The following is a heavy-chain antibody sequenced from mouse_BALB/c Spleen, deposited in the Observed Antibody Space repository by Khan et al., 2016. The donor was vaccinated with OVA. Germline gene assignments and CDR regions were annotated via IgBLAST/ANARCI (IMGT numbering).Heavy chain of an antibody. CDR1: GYTFTSYT. V-gene: IGHV1-4*01. J-gene: IGHJ3*01. CDR2: TNPSNGYT. Sequence: QVRLQQSGAELARPGASVKMSCKASGYTFTSYTIHWIKKRPGQGLEWTPSTNPSNGYTNYNQKFKDKATLTTDKSSTTAYLKLSSLTSDDSAVYNCVRDGAYHRNDGWFAYWGQGTLVTVSA. CDR3: VRDGAYHRNDGWFAY. D-gene: IGHD2-14*01.